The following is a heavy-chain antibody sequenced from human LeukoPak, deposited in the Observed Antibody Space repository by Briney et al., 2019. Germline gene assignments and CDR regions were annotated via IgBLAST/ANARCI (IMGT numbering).Heavy chain of an antibody. CDR2: IWYDGNNK. J-gene: IGHJ6*02. D-gene: IGHD1-26*01. Sequence: QPGGSLRLSCAASGFTFSSYGMHWVRQAPGKGLEWVAVIWYDGNNKYYADFVKGRFTISRDNSKNTLYLQMNSLGAEDTAVYNCARDRGSREDGMDVWGQGTTVTVSS. V-gene: IGHV3-33*01. CDR1: GFTFSSYG. CDR3: ARDRGSREDGMDV.